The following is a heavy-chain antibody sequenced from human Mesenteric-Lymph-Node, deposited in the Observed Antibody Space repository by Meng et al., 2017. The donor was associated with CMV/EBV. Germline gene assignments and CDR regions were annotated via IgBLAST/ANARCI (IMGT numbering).Heavy chain of an antibody. CDR2: INPNSGGT. CDR3: ARGPPRIRGSYYFDY. Sequence: ASVKVSCKASGYTFTGYYMHWVRQAPGQGLEWMGWINPNSGGTNYAQKFQGRVTMTRDTSISTAYMELSRLRSDDTAVYYCARGPPRIRGSYYFDYWGQGTLVTVSS. J-gene: IGHJ4*02. D-gene: IGHD1-26*01. V-gene: IGHV1-2*02. CDR1: GYTFTGYY.